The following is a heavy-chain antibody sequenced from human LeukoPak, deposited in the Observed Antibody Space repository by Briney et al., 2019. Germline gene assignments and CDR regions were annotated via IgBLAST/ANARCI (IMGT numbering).Heavy chain of an antibody. J-gene: IGHJ4*02. D-gene: IGHD1-26*01. CDR1: GGSISSSSYY. Sequence: PSETLSLTCTVSGGSISSSSYYWGWIRQPPGKGLEWIGSIYYSGSTYYSPSLKSRVTISVDTSKNQFSLKLSSVTAADTAVYYCARDAPTESLVGATDYWGQGTLVTVSS. CDR3: ARDAPTESLVGATDY. CDR2: IYYSGST. V-gene: IGHV4-39*07.